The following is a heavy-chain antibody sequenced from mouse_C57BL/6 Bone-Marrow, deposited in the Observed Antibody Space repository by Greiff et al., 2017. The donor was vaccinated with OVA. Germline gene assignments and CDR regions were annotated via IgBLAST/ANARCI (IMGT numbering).Heavy chain of an antibody. D-gene: IGHD3-2*02. CDR1: GYTFTSYG. V-gene: IGHV1-81*01. CDR2: IYPRSGNT. J-gene: IGHJ4*01. CDR3: ARRGQLRLQNAMDY. Sequence: VKLMESGAELARPGASVKLSCKASGYTFTSYGISWVKQRTGQGLEWIGEIYPRSGNTYYNAKFKGKATLTADKSSSTAYIELRSLTSEDSAVYFCARRGQLRLQNAMDYWGQGTSVTVSS.